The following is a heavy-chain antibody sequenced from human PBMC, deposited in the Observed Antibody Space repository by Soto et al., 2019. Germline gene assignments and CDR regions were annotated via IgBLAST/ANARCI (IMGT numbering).Heavy chain of an antibody. CDR2: ISSSDSTI. V-gene: IGHV3-48*03. D-gene: IGHD4-17*01. CDR1: GFSFSDYQ. J-gene: IGHJ6*02. CDR3: ARFDYDSDYYYGMDV. Sequence: VESGGGLVQPGGSLRLSCAASGFSFSDYQMNWVRPAPGKGLEWILYISSSDSTIFYADSVKGRFTVSRDDANNSLYLQMDNLRAEDTAVYYCARFDYDSDYYYGMDVWGQGTTVTVSS.